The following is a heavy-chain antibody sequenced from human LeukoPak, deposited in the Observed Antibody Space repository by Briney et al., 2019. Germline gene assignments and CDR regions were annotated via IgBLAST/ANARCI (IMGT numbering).Heavy chain of an antibody. D-gene: IGHD3-10*01. CDR3: ARSGVGPPVTEPFDY. CDR2: IYYSGST. CDR1: GGSISSYY. V-gene: IGHV4-59*01. Sequence: KPSETLSLTCRASGGSISSYYWSWIRQPPGKGLEWVGYIYYSGSTNYNPSLRSRVTISVDTSKNQFSLKLSSVTAADTAVYYCARSGVGPPVTEPFDYWGQGTLVIVFS. J-gene: IGHJ4*02.